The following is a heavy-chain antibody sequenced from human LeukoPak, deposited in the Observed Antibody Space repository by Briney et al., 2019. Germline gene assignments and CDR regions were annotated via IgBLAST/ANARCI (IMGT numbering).Heavy chain of an antibody. CDR1: GSTFSSYA. J-gene: IGHJ4*02. CDR2: ISSSGGST. Sequence: GGSLRLSCAASGSTFSSYAMSWVRQAPGKGLEWVSAISSSGGSTYYADSVKGRFTISRDNSRNTLYLQMNSLRAEDTAVYYCANELGALWFGELWGLGYFDYWGQGTLVTVSS. D-gene: IGHD3-10*01. V-gene: IGHV3-23*01. CDR3: ANELGALWFGELWGLGYFDY.